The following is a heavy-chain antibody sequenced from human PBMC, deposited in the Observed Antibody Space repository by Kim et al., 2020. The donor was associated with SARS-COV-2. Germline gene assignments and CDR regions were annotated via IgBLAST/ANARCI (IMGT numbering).Heavy chain of an antibody. D-gene: IGHD3-22*01. CDR2: IYYSGST. Sequence: SETLSLTCTVSGGSISSSSYYWGWIRQPPGKGLEWIGSIYYSGSTYYNPSLKSRVTISVDTSKNQFSLKLSSVTAADTAVYYCASSGTYYYDSSGPPDAFDIWGQGTMVTVSS. CDR1: GGSISSSSYY. J-gene: IGHJ3*02. V-gene: IGHV4-39*07. CDR3: ASSGTYYYDSSGPPDAFDI.